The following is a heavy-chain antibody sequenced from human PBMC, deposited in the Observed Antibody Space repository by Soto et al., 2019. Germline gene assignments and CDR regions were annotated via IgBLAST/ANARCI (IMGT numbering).Heavy chain of an antibody. V-gene: IGHV1-69*13. D-gene: IGHD6-19*01. CDR3: ARASRSRSGWYVPVDY. J-gene: IGHJ4*02. CDR2: IIPIFGTA. Sequence: SVKVSCKASGGTFSSYAISWVRQAPGQGLEWMGGIIPIFGTANYAQKFQGRVTITADESTSTAYMELSSLRSEDTAVYYCARASRSRSGWYVPVDYWGQGSLVTVSS. CDR1: GGTFSSYA.